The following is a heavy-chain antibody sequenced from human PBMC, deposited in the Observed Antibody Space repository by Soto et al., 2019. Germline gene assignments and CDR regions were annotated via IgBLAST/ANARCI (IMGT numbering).Heavy chain of an antibody. CDR3: ARLYSSSSVDYYYGMDV. CDR2: IDPSDSYT. CDR1: GYIFTSYW. Sequence: PGESLKISCKGSGYIFTSYWISWGRQMPGKGLEWMGRIDPSDSYTNYSPSFQGHVTISADKSISTAYMQWSSLKASDTAMYYCARLYSSSSVDYYYGMDVWGQGTTVTVSS. D-gene: IGHD6-6*01. J-gene: IGHJ6*02. V-gene: IGHV5-10-1*01.